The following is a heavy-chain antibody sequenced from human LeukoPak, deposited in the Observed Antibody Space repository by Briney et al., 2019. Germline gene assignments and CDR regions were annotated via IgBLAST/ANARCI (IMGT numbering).Heavy chain of an antibody. CDR2: IRYDGSNK. J-gene: IGHJ4*02. D-gene: IGHD3-22*01. CDR1: GFTFSTYG. Sequence: PGGSLRLSCATSGFTFSTYGMHWVRQAPGKGLEWVAFIRYDGSNKYYADSVKGRFTISRDNSKNTLYLQMNSLRAEDTAVYYCAKVRYYYDSNSYFDYWGQGTLVTVSS. CDR3: AKVRYYYDSNSYFDY. V-gene: IGHV3-30*02.